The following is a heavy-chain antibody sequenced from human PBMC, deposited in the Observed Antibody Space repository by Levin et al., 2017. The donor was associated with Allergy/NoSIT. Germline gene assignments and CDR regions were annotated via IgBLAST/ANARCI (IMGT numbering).Heavy chain of an antibody. D-gene: IGHD6-6*01. CDR3: ATEYTSSPPYFDY. Sequence: SCAASGFTVTNNYMTWVRQAPGKGLEWVSAIHIGGTTFYANSVKGRFSVSRDNSNNTLYLQMNSLRAEDTAVYYCATEYTSSPPYFDYWGQGTLVTVSS. CDR1: GFTVTNNY. V-gene: IGHV3-66*01. CDR2: IHIGGTT. J-gene: IGHJ4*02.